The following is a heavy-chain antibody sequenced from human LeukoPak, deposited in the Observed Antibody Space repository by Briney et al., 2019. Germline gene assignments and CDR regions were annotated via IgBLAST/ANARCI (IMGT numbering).Heavy chain of an antibody. CDR2: INPNSGGT. J-gene: IGHJ5*02. CDR3: ARGAVGYSGYDNWFDP. V-gene: IGHV1-2*02. D-gene: IGHD5-12*01. CDR1: GYTFTGYY. Sequence: ASVKVSCKASGYTFTGYYMHWVRQAPGQGLEWTGWINPNSGGTYYAQKFQGRVTMTRDTSISTAYMELSSLRSDDTAVYYCARGAVGYSGYDNWFDPWGQGTLVTVSS.